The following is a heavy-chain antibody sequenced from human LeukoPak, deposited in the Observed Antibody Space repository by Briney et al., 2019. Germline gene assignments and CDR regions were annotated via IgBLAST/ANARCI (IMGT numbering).Heavy chain of an antibody. Sequence: GGSLRLSCAASGFIFGNYSMNWVRQAPGKGLEWVSYISSSSSTIYYADSVKGRFTISRDNAKNSLYLQMNSLRAEDTAVYYCARASYVRGLSWFDPWGQRTLVTVSS. J-gene: IGHJ5*02. CDR2: ISSSSSTI. D-gene: IGHD2/OR15-2a*01. CDR3: ARASYVRGLSWFDP. CDR1: GFIFGNYS. V-gene: IGHV3-48*01.